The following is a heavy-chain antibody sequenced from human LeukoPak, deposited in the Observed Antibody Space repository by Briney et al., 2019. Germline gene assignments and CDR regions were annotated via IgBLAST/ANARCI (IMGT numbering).Heavy chain of an antibody. CDR2: INPSGGST. D-gene: IGHD1-7*01. J-gene: IGHJ3*02. CDR3: ARGRNNWNYFGI. V-gene: IGHV1-46*02. CDR1: GYIFNNFY. Sequence: ASVKVSCKASGYIFNNFYMQWVRQAPGQGLEWMGIINPSGGSTTYAQKFQGRVTLTRDMSTSTVHMELRSLRSEDTAVYYCARGRNNWNYFGIWGQGTLVTVSS.